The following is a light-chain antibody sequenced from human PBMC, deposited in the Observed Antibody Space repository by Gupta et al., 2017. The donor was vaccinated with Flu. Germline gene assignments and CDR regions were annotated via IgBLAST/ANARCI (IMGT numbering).Light chain of an antibody. Sequence: SVLTPPPSVSGAPGQRVTISCTGSSSNIGAGYDVHWYQQLPGTAPKLLIYGNSNRPSGVPDRVSGSKSGTSASLAITGLQAEDEADYYCQSYDSSLSGSYVFGTGTKVTVL. V-gene: IGLV1-40*01. CDR3: QSYDSSLSGSYV. J-gene: IGLJ1*01. CDR1: SSNIGAGYD. CDR2: GNS.